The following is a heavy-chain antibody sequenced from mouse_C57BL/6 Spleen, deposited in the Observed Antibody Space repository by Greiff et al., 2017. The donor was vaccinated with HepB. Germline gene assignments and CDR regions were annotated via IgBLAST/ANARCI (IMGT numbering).Heavy chain of an antibody. CDR1: GFNIKDYY. D-gene: IGHD1-3*01. J-gene: IGHJ2*01. V-gene: IGHV14-2*01. CDR2: IDPEDGET. Sequence: EVQLQQSGAELVKPGASVKLSCTASGFNIKDYYMHWVKQRTEQGLEWIGRIDPEDGETKYAPKFRGKATITADTSSNTAYLQLSSLTSEDTAVYDCVEGVASVDYWGQGNTLTVAS. CDR3: VEGVASVDY.